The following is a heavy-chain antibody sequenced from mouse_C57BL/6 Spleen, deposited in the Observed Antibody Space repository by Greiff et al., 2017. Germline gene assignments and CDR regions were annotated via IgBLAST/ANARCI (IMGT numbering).Heavy chain of an antibody. CDR1: GYAFSSSW. CDR3: VPDGYDYPFAY. D-gene: IGHD2-4*01. Sequence: QVQLQQSGPELVKPGASVKISCKASGYAFSSSWMNWVKQRPGKGLEWIGRIHPGDGDTNYNGKFKGKATLTADKSSSTAYMQLSSLTSEDSAVYFCVPDGYDYPFAYWGQGTLVTVSA. J-gene: IGHJ3*01. CDR2: IHPGDGDT. V-gene: IGHV1-82*01.